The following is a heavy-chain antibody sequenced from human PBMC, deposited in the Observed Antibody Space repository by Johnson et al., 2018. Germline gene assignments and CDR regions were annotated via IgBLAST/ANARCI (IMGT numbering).Heavy chain of an antibody. Sequence: QVQLQESGAEVKKSGASVKVSCKASRYTFTSYEINWVRQAPGQGLEWMGWMNPNSGNTGYAQKFQGRVTMTRNTSISTAYMELSSLRSEDTAVYYCAREAAALSFDIWGQGTMVTVSS. CDR3: AREAAALSFDI. J-gene: IGHJ3*02. V-gene: IGHV1-8*01. CDR1: RYTFTSYE. D-gene: IGHD6-13*01. CDR2: MNPNSGNT.